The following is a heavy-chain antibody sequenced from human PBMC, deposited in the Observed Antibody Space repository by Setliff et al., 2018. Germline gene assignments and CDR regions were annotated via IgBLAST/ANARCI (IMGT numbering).Heavy chain of an antibody. Sequence: SVKVSCKASGGTFSNYGVSWVRQAPGQGLEWMGGTIPIFGTTDYSQKFQGRVTIITDESTNTAFMQLSSLRSEDTAVYYCVREGVDTRSSTDYRYYMDVWGKGTTGTV. CDR2: TIPIFGTT. D-gene: IGHD5-18*01. CDR1: GGTFSNYG. V-gene: IGHV1-69*05. CDR3: VREGVDTRSSTDYRYYMDV. J-gene: IGHJ6*03.